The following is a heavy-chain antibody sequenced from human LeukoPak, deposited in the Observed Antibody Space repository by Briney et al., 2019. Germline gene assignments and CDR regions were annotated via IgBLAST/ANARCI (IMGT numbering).Heavy chain of an antibody. V-gene: IGHV3-23*01. Sequence: GGSLRLSCAASGFTFSSYTMTWVRQAPGKGLEWVSVICDRGGDTNYADSVKGRFTISRDNSKNTLYLQMSSLRAEDTAVYFCAKDFVPRVIAYFYYYGMDVWGQGTTVTVSS. CDR2: ICDRGGDT. D-gene: IGHD3-16*02. CDR3: AKDFVPRVIAYFYYYGMDV. J-gene: IGHJ6*02. CDR1: GFTFSSYT.